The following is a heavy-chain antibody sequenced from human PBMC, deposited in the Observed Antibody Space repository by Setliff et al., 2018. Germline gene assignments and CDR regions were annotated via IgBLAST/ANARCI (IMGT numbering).Heavy chain of an antibody. CDR2: ISSSSSYI. D-gene: IGHD6-13*01. CDR3: ARGSIAAAGTDLDY. Sequence: GGSLRLSCAASGFTFSSYSMNWVRQAPGKGLEWVSSISSSSSYIYYADSVQGRFTISRDNAKNSLYLQMNSPRAEDTAVYYCARGSIAAAGTDLDYWGQGTLVTVSS. V-gene: IGHV3-21*01. CDR1: GFTFSSYS. J-gene: IGHJ4*02.